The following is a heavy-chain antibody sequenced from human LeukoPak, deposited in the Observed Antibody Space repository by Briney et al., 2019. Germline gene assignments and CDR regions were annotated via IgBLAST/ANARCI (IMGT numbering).Heavy chain of an antibody. Sequence: GGSLRLSCAASGFTFSNYNMNWVRQAPGKGLEWVSSISSSSSYIYYADSVRGRFTISRDNAKNSLYLQMNSLRAEGTAVYYCAKDGPLVGPYYFDYWGQGTLVTVSS. CDR1: GFTFSNYN. CDR2: ISSSSSYI. D-gene: IGHD1-26*01. V-gene: IGHV3-21*04. CDR3: AKDGPLVGPYYFDY. J-gene: IGHJ4*02.